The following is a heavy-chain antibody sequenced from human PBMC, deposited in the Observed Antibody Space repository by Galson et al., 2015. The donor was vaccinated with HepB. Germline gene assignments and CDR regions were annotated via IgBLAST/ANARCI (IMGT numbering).Heavy chain of an antibody. CDR2: IAAGGVST. J-gene: IGHJ6*02. D-gene: IGHD6-19*01. V-gene: IGHV3-23*01. Sequence: SLRLSCAASGFTFSSYAMSWVRQAPGKGLEWVSGIAAGGVSTYYADSVTGRFTISRDNSKNTLYLQMNSLRAEDTAIYYCARGSLAVAGTGYYYGVDVWGQGTTVTVSS. CDR3: ARGSLAVAGTGYYYGVDV. CDR1: GFTFSSYA.